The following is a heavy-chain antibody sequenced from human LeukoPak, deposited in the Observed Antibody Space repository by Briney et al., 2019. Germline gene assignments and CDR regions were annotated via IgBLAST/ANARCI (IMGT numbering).Heavy chain of an antibody. CDR3: ARQDYYDSSGYYPSYPPDY. J-gene: IGHJ4*02. Sequence: GESLKISCKGSGYSFTSYWIGWVRQMPGKGLEWMGIIYPGDSDTRYSPSFQGQVTISADKSISTAYLQWSSLEASDTAMYYCARQDYYDSSGYYPSYPPDYWGQGTLVTVSS. CDR1: GYSFTSYW. D-gene: IGHD3-22*01. CDR2: IYPGDSDT. V-gene: IGHV5-51*01.